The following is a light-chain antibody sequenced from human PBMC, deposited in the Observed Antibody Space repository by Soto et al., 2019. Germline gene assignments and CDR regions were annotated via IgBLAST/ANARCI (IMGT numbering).Light chain of an antibody. CDR3: QQRGNWPLT. V-gene: IGKV3-11*01. CDR1: QSVSSY. CDR2: DGS. Sequence: EIVLTQSPATLSLSPGERATLSCRASQSVSSYFAWYQQKPGQAPRLLIYDGSNRATGIPARFSGSGSGTDFTLTISSLEPEDFAVYYCQQRGNWPLTFGQGTKVEIK. J-gene: IGKJ1*01.